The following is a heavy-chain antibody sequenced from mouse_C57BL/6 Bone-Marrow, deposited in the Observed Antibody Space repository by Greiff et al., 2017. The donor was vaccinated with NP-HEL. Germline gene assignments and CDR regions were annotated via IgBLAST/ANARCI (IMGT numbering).Heavy chain of an antibody. D-gene: IGHD2-3*01. V-gene: IGHV1-69*01. CDR1: GYTFTSYW. Sequence: VQLQQPGAELVMPGASVKLSCKASGYTFTSYWMHWVKQRPGQGLEWIGEIDPSDSYTNYNQKFQGKSTLTVDKSSSTAYMQLSSLTSEDSAVYYCARDGYYVGFDYWGQGTTLTVSS. J-gene: IGHJ2*01. CDR2: IDPSDSYT. CDR3: ARDGYYVGFDY.